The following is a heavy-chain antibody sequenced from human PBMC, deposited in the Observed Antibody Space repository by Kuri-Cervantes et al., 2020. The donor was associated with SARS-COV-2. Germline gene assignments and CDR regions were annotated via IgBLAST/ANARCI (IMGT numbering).Heavy chain of an antibody. CDR1: GYPISSGYY. J-gene: IGHJ5*02. D-gene: IGHD2-2*01. CDR3: ARVGVYCSSTSCYPNWFDP. Sequence: SETLSLTCTVSGYPISSGYYWGWIRQPPGKGLEWIGSIYHSGSTYYNPSLKGRVTISVDTSKNQFSLKLSSVTAADTAVYYCARVGVYCSSTSCYPNWFDPWGQGTLVTVSS. CDR2: IYHSGST. V-gene: IGHV4-38-2*02.